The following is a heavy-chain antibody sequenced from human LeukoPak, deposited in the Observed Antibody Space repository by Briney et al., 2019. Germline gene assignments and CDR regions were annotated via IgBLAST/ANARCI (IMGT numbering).Heavy chain of an antibody. CDR3: ASKGDYYDSSGYPFGAFDI. Sequence: SETLSLTCTVSGGSISSGGYYWSWIRQHPGKGLEWIGYIYYSGSTYYNPSLKSRVTISVDTSKNQFSLKLSSVTAADTAVYYCASKGDYYDSSGYPFGAFDIWGQGTMVTVSS. J-gene: IGHJ3*02. V-gene: IGHV4-31*03. CDR2: IYYSGST. D-gene: IGHD3-22*01. CDR1: GGSISSGGYY.